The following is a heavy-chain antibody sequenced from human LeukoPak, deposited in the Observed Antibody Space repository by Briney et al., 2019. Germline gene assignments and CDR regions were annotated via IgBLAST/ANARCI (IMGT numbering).Heavy chain of an antibody. Sequence: ASETLSLTCTVSGGSISSSSYYWGWIRQPPGKALEWIGSCYYSGNTYYNPSLKSRVTISVDTSKNQFSLKLSSVTAADTAVYYCASGKGFYYDSSGYYWLYYMDVWSKGTTVTVSS. V-gene: IGHV4-39*01. CDR3: ASGKGFYYDSSGYYWLYYMDV. J-gene: IGHJ6*03. CDR2: CYYSGNT. CDR1: GGSISSSSYY. D-gene: IGHD3-22*01.